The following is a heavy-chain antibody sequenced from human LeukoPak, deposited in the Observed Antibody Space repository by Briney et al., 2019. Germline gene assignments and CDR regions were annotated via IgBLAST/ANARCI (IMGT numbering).Heavy chain of an antibody. CDR2: IYYTGNT. J-gene: IGHJ4*02. CDR3: ARDSGSSPTFDY. Sequence: SETLSLTCTVSGGSISNSYWSWIRQPPGKGLEWIAYIYYTGNTKCNPSLKSRVTISVDTSKNQFSLKLSSVTAADTAVYYCARDSGSSPTFDYWGQGTLVTVSS. V-gene: IGHV4-59*01. D-gene: IGHD1-26*01. CDR1: GGSISNSY.